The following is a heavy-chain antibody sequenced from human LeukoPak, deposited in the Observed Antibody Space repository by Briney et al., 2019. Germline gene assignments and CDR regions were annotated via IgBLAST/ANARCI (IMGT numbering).Heavy chain of an antibody. D-gene: IGHD3-3*01. CDR1: GFTVSGDY. CDR2: IYSGGST. Sequence: GGSLRLSCEVSGFTVSGDYMSWVRQAPGKGLEGVSVIYSGGSTYYADSVKGRFTISRDNSKNTLYLQMNSLRADDTAVYYCARHDWFDPWGQGTLVTVSS. CDR3: ARHDWFDP. V-gene: IGHV3-53*01. J-gene: IGHJ5*02.